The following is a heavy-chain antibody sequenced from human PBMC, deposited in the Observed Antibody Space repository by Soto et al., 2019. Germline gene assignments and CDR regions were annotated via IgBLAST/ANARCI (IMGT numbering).Heavy chain of an antibody. CDR3: AKDYNTAMAKYYFDY. V-gene: IGHV3-30*18. CDR2: ISYDGSNK. J-gene: IGHJ4*02. CDR1: GFTFSSYG. D-gene: IGHD5-18*01. Sequence: GGSLRLSCAASGFTFSSYGMHWVRQAPGKGLEWVAVISYDGSNKYYADSVKGRFTISRDNSKNTLYLQMNSLRAEDTAVYYCAKDYNTAMAKYYFDYWGQGTLVTVSS.